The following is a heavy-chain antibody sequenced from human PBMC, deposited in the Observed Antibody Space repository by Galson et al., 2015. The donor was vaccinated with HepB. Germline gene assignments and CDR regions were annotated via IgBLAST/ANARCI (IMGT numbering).Heavy chain of an antibody. CDR2: MNPNSGNT. D-gene: IGHD2-2*01. CDR3: ARGRSQGYCSSTSCYQSSYYYYGMDV. CDR1: GSTFTSYD. Sequence: SVKVSCKASGSTFTSYDINWVRQATGQGLEWMGWMNPNSGNTGYAQKFQGRVTMTRNTSISTAYMELSSLRSEDTAVYYCARGRSQGYCSSTSCYQSSYYYYGMDVWGQGTTVTVSS. J-gene: IGHJ6*02. V-gene: IGHV1-8*01.